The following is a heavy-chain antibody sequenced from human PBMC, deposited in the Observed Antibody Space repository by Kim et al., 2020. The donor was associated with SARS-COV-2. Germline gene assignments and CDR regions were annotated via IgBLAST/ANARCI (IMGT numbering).Heavy chain of an antibody. Sequence: GGSLRLSCAASGFTFSSYGMHWVRQAPGKGLEWVAVISYDGSNKYYADSVKGRFTISRDNSKNTLYLQMNSLRAEDTAVYYCAKHYWGPIYGSGSYSFLDYYYGMDVWGQGTTVTVSS. CDR3: AKHYWGPIYGSGSYSFLDYYYGMDV. D-gene: IGHD3-10*01. CDR1: GFTFSSYG. CDR2: ISYDGSNK. V-gene: IGHV3-30*18. J-gene: IGHJ6*02.